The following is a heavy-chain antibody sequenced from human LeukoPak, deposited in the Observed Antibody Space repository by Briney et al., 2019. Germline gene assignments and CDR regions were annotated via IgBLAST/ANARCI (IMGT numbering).Heavy chain of an antibody. J-gene: IGHJ4*02. CDR2: ISGSDGST. D-gene: IGHD3-22*01. CDR3: AKGRGMIVAATSDY. V-gene: IGHV3-23*01. CDR1: GFTFSTYA. Sequence: GGSLRLSCAASGFTFSTYAMTWVRQAPGKGLEWVSTISGSDGSTYYADSVKGRFTISRDNSKNTLYLQMSSLRAEDTAVYYCAKGRGMIVAATSDYWGQGTLVTVSS.